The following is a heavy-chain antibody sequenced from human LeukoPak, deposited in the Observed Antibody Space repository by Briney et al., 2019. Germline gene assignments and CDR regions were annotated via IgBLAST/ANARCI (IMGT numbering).Heavy chain of an antibody. D-gene: IGHD3-22*01. Sequence: ASVKVSCKASGGTFSSYATSWVRQAPGQGLEWMGGIIPIFGTANYAQKFQGRVTITADESTSTAYMELSSLRSEDMAVYYCASSPRKGYYDSSGYYYGDYWGQGNLVTVSS. CDR3: ASSPRKGYYDSSGYYYGDY. CDR1: GGTFSSYA. V-gene: IGHV1-69*01. J-gene: IGHJ4*02. CDR2: IIPIFGTA.